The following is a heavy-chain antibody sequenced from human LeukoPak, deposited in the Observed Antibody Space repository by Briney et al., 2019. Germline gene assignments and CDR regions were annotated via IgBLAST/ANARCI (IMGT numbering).Heavy chain of an antibody. CDR1: GGTFSSYG. D-gene: IGHD1-26*01. Sequence: ASVKVSCKASGGTFSSYGFSWVRQAPGQGLEWMGGIIPILRTAHYAQNFQGRVAITADESTSTTYMELNNLRFEDTGVYYCASPPFWEPPWFFFYWGQKRLVTVP. CDR2: IIPILRTA. J-gene: IGHJ4*02. V-gene: IGHV1-69*13. CDR3: ASPPFWEPPWFFFY.